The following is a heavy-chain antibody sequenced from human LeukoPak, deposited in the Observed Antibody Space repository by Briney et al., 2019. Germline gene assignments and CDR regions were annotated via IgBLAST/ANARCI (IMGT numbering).Heavy chain of an antibody. CDR2: ISGSGGST. D-gene: IGHD2/OR15-2a*01. V-gene: IGHV3-23*01. Sequence: GGSLRLSCAASGVIFSNYAMSWVRQAPGKGLEWVSGISGSGGSTFYADSVKGRFTISRDNAKNSLYLQMNSLRAEDTAVYYCARGSMTISTSADWFDPWGQGTLVTVSS. CDR3: ARGSMTISTSADWFDP. CDR1: GVIFSNYA. J-gene: IGHJ5*02.